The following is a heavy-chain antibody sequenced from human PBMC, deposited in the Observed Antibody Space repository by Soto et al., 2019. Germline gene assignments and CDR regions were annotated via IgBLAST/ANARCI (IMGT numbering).Heavy chain of an antibody. CDR1: GFTFSNYA. CDR3: AKDQGSSWYEIDY. CDR2: ISGSGGST. V-gene: IGHV3-23*01. J-gene: IGHJ4*02. D-gene: IGHD6-13*01. Sequence: GGSLRLACAASGFTFSNYAVTWVRQAPGKGLEWVATISGSGGSTYYADSVKGRFTISRDNSKNTLYLQMNSLRAEDTAVYYCAKDQGSSWYEIDYWGQGTLVTAPQ.